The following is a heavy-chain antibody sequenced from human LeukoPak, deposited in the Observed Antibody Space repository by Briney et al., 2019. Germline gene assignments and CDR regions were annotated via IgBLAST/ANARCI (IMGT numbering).Heavy chain of an antibody. CDR1: GFTFSNSA. Sequence: GGSLRLSCAASGFTFSNSAMSWVRQAPGKGLEWVSSITDGGGSAYYADSVKGRFTMSRDSSKNTLYLQMNSLGADDTAVYYCAREVISTPSYFDYWGQGILVTVSS. J-gene: IGHJ4*02. V-gene: IGHV3-23*01. CDR2: ITDGGGSA. D-gene: IGHD2-2*01. CDR3: AREVISTPSYFDY.